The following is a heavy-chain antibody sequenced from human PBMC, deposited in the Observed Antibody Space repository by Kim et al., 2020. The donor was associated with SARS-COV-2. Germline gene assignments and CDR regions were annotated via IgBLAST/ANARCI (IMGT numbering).Heavy chain of an antibody. CDR3: ARDPYSSGWYHPYGLDV. CDR1: GFTFISHW. D-gene: IGHD6-19*01. J-gene: IGHJ6*01. V-gene: IGHV3-74*01. CDR2: SNSDGRST. Sequence: GGSLRLSCAASGFTFISHWMHWVRQAPGKGLVWVARSNSDGRSTTYADSVKGRFTISKDNAKSTLHLQMDSLRAEDTAVYYCARDPYSSGWYHPYGLDVWGQGTTVVVSS.